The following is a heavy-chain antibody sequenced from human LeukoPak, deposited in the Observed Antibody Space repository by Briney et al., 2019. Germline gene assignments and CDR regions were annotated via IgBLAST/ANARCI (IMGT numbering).Heavy chain of an antibody. Sequence: RPGGSLRLSCAASGFNVNNAWMSWVRQAPGKGLEWVGRIRSKIDGGATDYAAPVKGRFTISRDDSKNTLYLQINSLKIEDTAMYYCYTCITDYWGQGTLVTVSS. CDR1: GFNVNNAW. CDR3: YTCITDY. J-gene: IGHJ4*02. V-gene: IGHV3-15*07. CDR2: IRSKIDGGAT.